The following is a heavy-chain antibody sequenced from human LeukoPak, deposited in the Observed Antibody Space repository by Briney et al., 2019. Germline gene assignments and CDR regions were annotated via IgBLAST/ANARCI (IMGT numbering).Heavy chain of an antibody. J-gene: IGHJ4*02. CDR3: VREGYCSGGSWCYFDY. CDR2: IYTSGST. D-gene: IGHD2-15*01. CDR1: GGSISSYY. V-gene: IGHV4-4*07. Sequence: SETLSLTCTVSGGSISSYYWSWIRQPAGKGLEWIGRIYTSGSTKYNSSLKSRVTISVDTSKNQFSLKLSSVTAADTAVYYCVREGYCSGGSWCYFDYWGQGTLVTVSS.